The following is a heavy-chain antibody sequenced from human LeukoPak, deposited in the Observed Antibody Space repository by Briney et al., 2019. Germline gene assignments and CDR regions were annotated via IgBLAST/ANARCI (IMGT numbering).Heavy chain of an antibody. CDR2: IIPIFGTA. J-gene: IGHJ4*02. CDR3: ARDRVKNIVVVTAPDY. D-gene: IGHD2-21*02. CDR1: GGTLSSYA. V-gene: IGHV1-69*05. Sequence: SVKVSCKASGGTLSSYAISWVRQAPGQGLEWMGRIIPIFGTANYAQKFQGRVTITTDESTSTAYMELSSLRSEDTAVYYCARDRVKNIVVVTAPDYWGQGTLVTVSS.